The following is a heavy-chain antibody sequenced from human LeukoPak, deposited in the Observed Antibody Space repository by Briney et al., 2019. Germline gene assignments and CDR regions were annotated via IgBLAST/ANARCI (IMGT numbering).Heavy chain of an antibody. V-gene: IGHV3-30*03. J-gene: IGHJ4*02. D-gene: IGHD3-3*01. Sequence: GGSLRLSCAASGFTFSSYGMHWVRQAPGKGLEWVAVISYDGSNKYYADSVKGRFTISRDNSKNTLYLQMNSLRAEDTAVYYCARGAPYYDFWSGSAYWGQGTLVTVSS. CDR1: GFTFSSYG. CDR3: ARGAPYYDFWSGSAY. CDR2: ISYDGSNK.